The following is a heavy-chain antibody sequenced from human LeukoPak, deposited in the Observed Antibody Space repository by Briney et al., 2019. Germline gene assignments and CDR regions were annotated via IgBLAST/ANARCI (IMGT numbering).Heavy chain of an antibody. CDR1: DGSINSYY. CDR2: TYYNGNT. Sequence: SETLSLTCSVSDGSINSYYWNWIRRPPGKGLEWIGYTYYNGNTNYSPSLKSRVTMSVDTSKNLLSLKVSSVTAADTAVYYCARGFGGYYMPYYFDYWGQGTLVTVSS. J-gene: IGHJ4*02. CDR3: ARGFGGYYMPYYFDY. V-gene: IGHV4-59*12. D-gene: IGHD3-3*01.